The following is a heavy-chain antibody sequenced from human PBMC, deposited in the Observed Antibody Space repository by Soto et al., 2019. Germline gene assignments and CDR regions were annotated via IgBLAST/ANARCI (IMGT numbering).Heavy chain of an antibody. V-gene: IGHV4-39*01. Sequence: SETLSLTCTVSGGSISSGSYYWGWIRQHPGKGLEWIGCIYYSGSTYYNPSLKSRVTISVDTSKNQFSLKLSSVTAADTAVYYCARMGAAGKRGYYYGTDVWGQGTTVTVSS. CDR3: ARMGAAGKRGYYYGTDV. CDR1: GGSISSGSYY. D-gene: IGHD6-13*01. J-gene: IGHJ6*01. CDR2: IYYSGST.